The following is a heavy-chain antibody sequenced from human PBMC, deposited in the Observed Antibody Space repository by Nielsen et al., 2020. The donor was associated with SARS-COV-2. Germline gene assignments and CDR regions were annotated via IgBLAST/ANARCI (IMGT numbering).Heavy chain of an antibody. V-gene: IGHV3-11*06. D-gene: IGHD3-10*01. J-gene: IGHJ3*02. CDR3: ARVGLTMVRGVILRPVAFDI. Sequence: GESLKISCAASGFTFSDYYMSWIRQAPGKGLEWVSYISSSSSYTNYADSVKGRFTISRDNAKNSLYLQMNSLRAEDTAVYYCARVGLTMVRGVILRPVAFDIWGQGTMVTVSS. CDR2: ISSSSSYT. CDR1: GFTFSDYY.